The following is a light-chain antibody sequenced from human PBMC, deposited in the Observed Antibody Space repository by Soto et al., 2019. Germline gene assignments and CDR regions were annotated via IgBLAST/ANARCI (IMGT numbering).Light chain of an antibody. CDR3: QQRTNWPPWT. CDR1: QSIGNS. Sequence: EIVLTQSPATLSLFPGERATLSCRASQSIGNSLAWYQHRPGQAPRLLIYDASNRATGIPARFSGSGSGTVFTLTIGSLEPEDSAFYYCQQRTNWPPWTFGQGTKVEVK. J-gene: IGKJ1*01. V-gene: IGKV3-11*01. CDR2: DAS.